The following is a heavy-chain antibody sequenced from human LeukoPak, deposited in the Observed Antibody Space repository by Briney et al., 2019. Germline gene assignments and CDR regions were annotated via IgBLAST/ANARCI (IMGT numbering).Heavy chain of an antibody. CDR3: ARHYNYNDSSGLLLTDYYMDV. D-gene: IGHD3-22*01. Sequence: ASVKVSCKASGYTFTGYYMHWVRQAPGQGLEWMGWINPNSGGTNYAQKFQGRLTMTRDTSLSTAYMELSRLRSEDTAVYYCARHYNYNDSSGLLLTDYYMDVWGKGTTVTVSS. V-gene: IGHV1-2*02. J-gene: IGHJ6*03. CDR2: INPNSGGT. CDR1: GYTFTGYY.